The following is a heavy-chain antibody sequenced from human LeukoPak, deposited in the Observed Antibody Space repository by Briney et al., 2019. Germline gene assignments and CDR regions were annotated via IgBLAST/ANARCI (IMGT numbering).Heavy chain of an antibody. D-gene: IGHD5-12*01. CDR3: ARCKGIVATSSVDAFDI. CDR2: IYYSGST. J-gene: IGHJ3*02. CDR1: GGSISNYY. V-gene: IGHV4-59*08. Sequence: PSETLSLTCTVSGGSISNYYWNWIRQPPGKGLEWMGYIYYSGSTNYNPSLKSRVTISVDMSKTQLSLKLSSVTAADTAVYYCARCKGIVATSSVDAFDIWGQGTMVTVSS.